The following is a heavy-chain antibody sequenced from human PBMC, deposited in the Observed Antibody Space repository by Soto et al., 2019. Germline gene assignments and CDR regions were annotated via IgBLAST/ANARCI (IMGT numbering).Heavy chain of an antibody. V-gene: IGHV4-59*08. J-gene: IGHJ4*02. CDR1: GGSISSSY. CDR3: ARLGRLSSIAARGGFDY. CDR2: IYDDGSA. Sequence: PSETLSLTCTVSGGSISSSYWSWIRQPPGKGLEWLAYIYDDGSANYNPSLKSRATISVDTSKNQFSLKLSSVTAADTAVYYCARLGRLSSIAARGGFDYWGQGXLVTV. D-gene: IGHD6-6*01.